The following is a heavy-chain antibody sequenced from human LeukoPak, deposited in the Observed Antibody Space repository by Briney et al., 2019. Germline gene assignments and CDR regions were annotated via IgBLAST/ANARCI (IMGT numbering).Heavy chain of an antibody. CDR2: IRYDGSNK. Sequence: GGSLRLSCAASGFTFSSYGMHWVRPAPGKGLEWVAFIRYDGSNKYYADSVKGRFTISRDNSKNTLYLQMNSLRAEDTAVYYCAKEGIRVPAAIRWGQGTLVTVSS. J-gene: IGHJ4*02. D-gene: IGHD2-2*02. CDR3: AKEGIRVPAAIR. V-gene: IGHV3-30*02. CDR1: GFTFSSYG.